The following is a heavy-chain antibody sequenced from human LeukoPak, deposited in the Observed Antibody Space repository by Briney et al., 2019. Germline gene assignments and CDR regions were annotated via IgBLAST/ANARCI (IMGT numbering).Heavy chain of an antibody. CDR3: ARLYQQSKWKYYYYYMDV. CDR2: VFDSGST. Sequence: PSETLSLTCSVSGASFSTNYWSWIRQPPGRGLEWIGYVFDSGSTNYNPSLKSRVTISVDTSTKQFSLRLSSVTAADTAVYYCARLYQQSKWKYYYYYMDVWSKGTAVTVSS. J-gene: IGHJ6*03. V-gene: IGHV4-59*01. D-gene: IGHD1-1*01. CDR1: GASFSTNY.